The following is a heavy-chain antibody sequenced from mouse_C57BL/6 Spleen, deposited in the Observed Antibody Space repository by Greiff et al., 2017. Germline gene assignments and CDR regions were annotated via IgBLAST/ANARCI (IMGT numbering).Heavy chain of an antibody. V-gene: IGHV5-9*01. CDR3: ARHADYYGSSYDWYFDV. D-gene: IGHD1-1*01. J-gene: IGHJ1*03. Sequence: EVQGVESGGGLVKPGGSLKLSCAASGFTFSSYTMSWVRQTPEKRLEWVATISGGGVNTYYPDSVKGRFTISRDNAKNTLYLQMSSLRSEDTALYYCARHADYYGSSYDWYFDVWGTGTTVTVSS. CDR2: ISGGGVNT. CDR1: GFTFSSYT.